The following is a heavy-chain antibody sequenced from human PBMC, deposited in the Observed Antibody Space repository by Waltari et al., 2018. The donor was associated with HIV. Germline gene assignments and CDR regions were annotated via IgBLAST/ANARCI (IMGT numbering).Heavy chain of an antibody. CDR1: GFTLNSVW. V-gene: IGHV3-15*01. J-gene: IGHJ4*02. CDR2: IKTKGDGGAT. D-gene: IGHD3-10*01. CDR3: TSEEDYGSGSHFDY. Sequence: EVQLVESGGDLLKPGGCLRLSCAASGFTLNSVWMSWVRQAPGKVLGWVGRIKTKGDGGATDYAAAVKGRFTISRDDSKNTVYLQMNSLKIEDTAVYYCTSEEDYGSGSHFDYWGQGTLVTVSS.